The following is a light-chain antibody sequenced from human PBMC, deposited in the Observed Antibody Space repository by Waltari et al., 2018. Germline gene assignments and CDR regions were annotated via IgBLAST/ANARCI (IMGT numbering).Light chain of an antibody. V-gene: IGKV3-11*01. Sequence: EIVLTQSPDILSLSPGATATLSCRASQGVSNYLAWYQQKLGQAPRLLIYDASTRAPGIPARFSGSGSGTDFTLTISGLEPEDFAVYFCQQRFNWPPLTFGGGTKVEIK. CDR1: QGVSNY. CDR2: DAS. CDR3: QQRFNWPPLT. J-gene: IGKJ4*01.